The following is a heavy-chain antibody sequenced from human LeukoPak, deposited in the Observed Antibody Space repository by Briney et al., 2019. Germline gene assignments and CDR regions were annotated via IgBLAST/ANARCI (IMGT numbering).Heavy chain of an antibody. CDR1: GFTFSSCG. CDR3: ALTGGATDY. J-gene: IGHJ4*02. Sequence: GGSLRLSCAASGFTFSSCGMNWVRQAPGKGLEWVSSISGSSTYIYYADSVKGRFTISRDNAKNSLYLQMNSLRAEDTAVYYCALTGGATDYWGQGTLVTVSS. D-gene: IGHD1-26*01. V-gene: IGHV3-21*01. CDR2: ISGSSTYI.